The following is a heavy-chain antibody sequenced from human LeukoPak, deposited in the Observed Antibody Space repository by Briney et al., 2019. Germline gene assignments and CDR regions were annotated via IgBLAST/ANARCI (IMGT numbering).Heavy chain of an antibody. Sequence: PGGSPRLSCEASGFTFSSYAMSWVRQAPGKGLEWVSAISGSGGSTYYADSVKGRFTISRDNSKNTLYLQMNSLRAEDTAVYYCATDAAGRFDYWGQGTLVTVSS. V-gene: IGHV3-23*01. J-gene: IGHJ4*02. CDR1: GFTFSSYA. CDR2: ISGSGGST. CDR3: ATDAAGRFDY. D-gene: IGHD6-19*01.